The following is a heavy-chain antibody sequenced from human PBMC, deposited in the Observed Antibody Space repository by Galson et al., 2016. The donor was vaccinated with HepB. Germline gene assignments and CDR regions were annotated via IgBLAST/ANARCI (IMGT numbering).Heavy chain of an antibody. CDR2: VSFDGGKI. Sequence: SLRLSCAASGFTFNTYAMHWVRQAPGKGLEWVAVVSFDGGKIFYADSVKGRFTISRDNSKNTVYLQMDSLRTDDTAMYYCARASNWNTDPWGNWGQGTLVTVSS. D-gene: IGHD1/OR15-1a*01. J-gene: IGHJ4*02. CDR3: ARASNWNTDPWGN. V-gene: IGHV3-30-3*01. CDR1: GFTFNTYA.